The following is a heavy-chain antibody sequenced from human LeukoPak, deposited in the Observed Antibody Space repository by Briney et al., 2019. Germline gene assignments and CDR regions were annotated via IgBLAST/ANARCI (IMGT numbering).Heavy chain of an antibody. D-gene: IGHD2-15*01. J-gene: IGHJ4*02. Sequence: GGSLRLSCAASGFTVSSNYMSWVRQAPGRGLERVGRIKSKTDGGTTDYAAPVKGRFTISRDDSKNTLYLQMNSLKTEDTAVYYCTTEGYCSGGSCYSFDYWGQGTLVTVSS. CDR2: IKSKTDGGTT. V-gene: IGHV3-15*01. CDR1: GFTVSSNY. CDR3: TTEGYCSGGSCYSFDY.